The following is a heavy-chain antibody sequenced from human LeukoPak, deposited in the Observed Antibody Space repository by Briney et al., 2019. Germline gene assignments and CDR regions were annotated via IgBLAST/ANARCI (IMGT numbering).Heavy chain of an antibody. Sequence: GASVKVSCKTSGGTFSTYAINWVRQAPGQGLEWMGRIIPIFGTPNYAQRFQVRVTITTDESTKTAYMDLTSLTHEDAAVYYCARIEGEYGVLVYWGQGTLVTVSS. J-gene: IGHJ1*01. V-gene: IGHV1-69*05. CDR1: GGTFSTYA. CDR3: ARIEGEYGVLVY. D-gene: IGHD4/OR15-4a*01. CDR2: IIPIFGTP.